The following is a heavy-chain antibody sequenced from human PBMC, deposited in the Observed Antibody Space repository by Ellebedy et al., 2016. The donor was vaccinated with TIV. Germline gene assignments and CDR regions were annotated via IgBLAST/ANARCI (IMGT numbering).Heavy chain of an antibody. D-gene: IGHD3-16*02. CDR3: ARGTYDYVWGSYRLEYFQH. V-gene: IGHV3-74*01. Sequence: GGSLRLSXAASGFTFSSYWMHWVRQAPGKGLVWVSRINSDGSSTSYADSVKGRFTISRDNAKNTLYLQMNSLRAEDTAVYYCARGTYDYVWGSYRLEYFQHWGQGTLVTVSS. CDR2: INSDGSST. CDR1: GFTFSSYW. J-gene: IGHJ1*01.